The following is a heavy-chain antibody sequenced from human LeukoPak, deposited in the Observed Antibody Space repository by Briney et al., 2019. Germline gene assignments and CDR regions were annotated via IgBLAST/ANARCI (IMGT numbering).Heavy chain of an antibody. CDR3: ARIIGSGGSGSYYYLDY. CDR2: ITSSGPHM. CDR1: GFTFSAYT. V-gene: IGHV3-21*01. J-gene: IGHJ4*02. D-gene: IGHD3-10*01. Sequence: GGSLRLSCAPSGFTFSAYTVSCVPQAPGKGREWGSSITSSGPHMDYADSVKGRFTVSRDNAKNSLYLQMNSLRAEDTAVYYCARIIGSGGSGSYYYLDYGGQGTLVTVSS.